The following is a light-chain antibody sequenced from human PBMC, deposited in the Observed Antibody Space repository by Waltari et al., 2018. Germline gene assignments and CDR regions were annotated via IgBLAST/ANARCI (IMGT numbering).Light chain of an antibody. CDR3: GSYAGSSIWV. CDR2: EDS. Sequence: QSALTQPASVSGSPGQSITISCTGTSSDVGSDNLVPWYHQHPGNAPKRMIYEDSKRPSGVSNRVSGSKSGNTASLTISGLQAEDEANYYCGSYAGSSIWVFGGGTELTVL. CDR1: SSDVGSDNL. J-gene: IGLJ3*02. V-gene: IGLV2-23*01.